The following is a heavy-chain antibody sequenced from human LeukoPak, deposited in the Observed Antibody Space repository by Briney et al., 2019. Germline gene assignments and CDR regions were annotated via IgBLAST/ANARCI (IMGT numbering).Heavy chain of an antibody. CDR3: AKDPRVGLTASQPDY. Sequence: GRSLRLSCEASGFSFSSYGMHWVRQAPGKGLGWVAVISYDGSNKYYADSVKGRFTISRDNSKNTLYLQMNSLRADDTAVYYCAKDPRVGLTASQPDYWGLGTLVTVSS. V-gene: IGHV3-30*18. CDR2: ISYDGSNK. J-gene: IGHJ4*02. CDR1: GFSFSSYG. D-gene: IGHD2-21*02.